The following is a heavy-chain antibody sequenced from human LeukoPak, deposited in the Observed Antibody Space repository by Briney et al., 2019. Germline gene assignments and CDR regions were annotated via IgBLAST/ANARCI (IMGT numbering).Heavy chain of an antibody. CDR2: ISSSGSTI. Sequence: GGSLRLSCAASGFTFSDYYMSWIRQAPGKGLEWVSYISSSGSTIYYADSVKGRLTISRDNAKNSLYLQMNSLRAEDTAVYYCARGEAISGSYDWFDPWGQGTLVTVSS. J-gene: IGHJ5*02. V-gene: IGHV3-11*01. CDR1: GFTFSDYY. D-gene: IGHD1-26*01. CDR3: ARGEAISGSYDWFDP.